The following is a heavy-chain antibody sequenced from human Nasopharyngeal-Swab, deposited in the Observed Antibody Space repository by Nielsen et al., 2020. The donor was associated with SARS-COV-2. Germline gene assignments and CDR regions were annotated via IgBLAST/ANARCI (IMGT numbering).Heavy chain of an antibody. V-gene: IGHV3-23*01. CDR1: GLPFNNYA. CDR3: AKSRGDTTMAHYYYYLDV. Sequence: GGSLRLCCAVSGLPFNNYAVTWVRQAPGKGLEWVSIISSSGTDTYYADYVKGRFTISRDNSKNTLYLQMDSLRAEDSAIYYCAKSRGDTTMAHYYYYLDVWGKGTTVTVSS. J-gene: IGHJ6*03. CDR2: ISSSGTDT. D-gene: IGHD5-24*01.